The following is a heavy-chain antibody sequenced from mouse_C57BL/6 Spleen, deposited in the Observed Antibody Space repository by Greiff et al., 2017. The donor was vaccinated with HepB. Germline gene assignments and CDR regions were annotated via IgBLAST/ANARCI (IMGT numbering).Heavy chain of an antibody. CDR1: GYTFTDYE. Sequence: VQLQQSGAELVRPGASVTLSCKASGYTFTDYEMHWVKQTPVHGLEWIGAIDPETGGTAYNQKFKGKAILTADKSSSTAYMELRSLTSEDSAVCYCTEGCPFAYWGQGTLVTVSA. D-gene: IGHD3-3*01. CDR2: IDPETGGT. CDR3: TEGCPFAY. J-gene: IGHJ3*01. V-gene: IGHV1-15*01.